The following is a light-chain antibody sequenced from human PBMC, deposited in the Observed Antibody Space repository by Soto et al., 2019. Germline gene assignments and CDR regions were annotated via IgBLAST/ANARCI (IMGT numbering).Light chain of an antibody. CDR2: SNN. CDR3: AAWDDSLTARV. Sequence: QSVLTQPPSASGTPGQRVTISCSGSSSNIGSNTVNWYQQLPGTAPNLLIYSNNQRPSGVPDRFSGSKSGTSASLAISGLQSDDEADYHCAAWDDSLTARVFGGGTKLNVL. V-gene: IGLV1-44*01. CDR1: SSNIGSNT. J-gene: IGLJ3*02.